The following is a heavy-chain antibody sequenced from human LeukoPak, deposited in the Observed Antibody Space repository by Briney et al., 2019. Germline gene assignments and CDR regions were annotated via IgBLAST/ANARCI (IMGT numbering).Heavy chain of an antibody. CDR2: ISGGADNT. V-gene: IGHV3-23*01. CDR3: AKDRSIIVVVSLYY. Sequence: GGSLRLSCAASGFTFSNYAMSWVRQAPGKGLEWVSAISGGADNTYYADSVKGRFTISRDNSKNTLYLQFNSLRAEDTAVYYCAKDRSIIVVVSLYYWGQGTLVTVSS. CDR1: GFTFSNYA. J-gene: IGHJ4*02. D-gene: IGHD3-22*01.